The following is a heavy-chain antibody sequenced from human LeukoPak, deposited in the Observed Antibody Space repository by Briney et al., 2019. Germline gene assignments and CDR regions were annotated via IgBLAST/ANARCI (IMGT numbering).Heavy chain of an antibody. Sequence: PSETLSLTCTVSGGSVPNFYWSWIRQSLGKRLEWIGYIYNSGSINYNPSLKSRVAISEDTSKNQFSLKLSSVTAADTAVYYCARATVAGAFDFWGQGTLVTVPS. D-gene: IGHD6-19*01. V-gene: IGHV4-59*02. J-gene: IGHJ4*02. CDR3: ARATVAGAFDF. CDR1: GGSVPNFY. CDR2: IYNSGSI.